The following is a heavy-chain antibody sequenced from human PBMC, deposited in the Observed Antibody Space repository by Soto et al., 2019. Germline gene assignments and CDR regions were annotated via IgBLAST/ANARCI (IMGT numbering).Heavy chain of an antibody. Sequence: PGGSLRLSCSASVFTFSSYSMNWVRQAPGKGLEWVSSISSSSGYIYYADSVKGRFTIPRDNAKNSLYLKMKSLRAEDTAVYYCEREGPTPASYSRGRPRGTDVSGTALTVTVSS. J-gene: IGHJ6*04. CDR3: EREGPTPASYSRGRPRGTDV. D-gene: IGHD6-19*01. V-gene: IGHV3-21*01. CDR2: ISSSSGYI. CDR1: VFTFSSYS.